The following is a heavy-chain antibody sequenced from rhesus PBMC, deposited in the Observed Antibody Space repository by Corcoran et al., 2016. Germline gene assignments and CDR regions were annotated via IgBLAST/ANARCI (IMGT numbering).Heavy chain of an antibody. V-gene: IGHV1-180*01. Sequence: QVQLVQSGAEIKQPGASVKHSCKASGYNFNSYYMHWVRQAPGQGLEWIGLISPYNGKHAYAQNFQGRVTITTDTSTSTGYLELSSLRSEDTAVYYCTREAITMVDIFDYWGQGVLVTVSS. CDR1: GYNFNSYY. CDR3: TREAITMVDIFDY. D-gene: IGHD3-28*01. CDR2: ISPYNGKH. J-gene: IGHJ4*01.